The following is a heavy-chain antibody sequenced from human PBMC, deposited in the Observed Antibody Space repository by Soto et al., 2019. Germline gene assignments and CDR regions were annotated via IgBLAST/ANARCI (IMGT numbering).Heavy chain of an antibody. Sequence: QITLKESGPTLVKPTQTLTLTCTFSGFSLSTRGVGVGWIRQPPGKALEWLALIYWDDDKRYSPSLKSRLTITKDTSKKQVVLTMTNMDPVDTATYYCARTAEEYIWRIYRYFDYWGQGTLVTVSS. V-gene: IGHV2-5*02. CDR3: ARTAEEYIWRIYRYFDY. J-gene: IGHJ4*02. CDR1: GFSLSTRGVG. CDR2: IYWDDDK. D-gene: IGHD3-16*02.